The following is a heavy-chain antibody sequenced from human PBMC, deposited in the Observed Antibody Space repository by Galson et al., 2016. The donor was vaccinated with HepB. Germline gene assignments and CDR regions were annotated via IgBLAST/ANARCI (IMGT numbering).Heavy chain of an antibody. D-gene: IGHD5-18*01. V-gene: IGHV1-69*13. CDR1: GGALSSYM. CDR2: IIPNMNTA. Sequence: SVKVSCKASGGALSSYMITWVRQAPGQGLKWMGGIIPNMNTATYAQSFQGRVTITADESARIVYLEVSSLTSEDTAVYYCARDHVETSSLNYAFDIWGQGTEVTVS. CDR3: ARDHVETSSLNYAFDI. J-gene: IGHJ3*02.